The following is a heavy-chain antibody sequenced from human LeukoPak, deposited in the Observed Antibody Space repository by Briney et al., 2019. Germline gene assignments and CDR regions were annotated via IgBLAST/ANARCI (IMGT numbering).Heavy chain of an antibody. CDR1: GFTFSSYA. J-gene: IGHJ3*02. D-gene: IGHD1-26*01. CDR2: ISDSGDIT. Sequence: GGSLRLSCAASGFTFSSYAMSWVRQAPGKGLEWVSGISDSGDITYYADPVKGRFTISRDNSKNTLYVQMNSLRVEDTAVYYCAKDRRGGSYYAATLDIWGQGTMVTVSS. V-gene: IGHV3-23*01. CDR3: AKDRRGGSYYAATLDI.